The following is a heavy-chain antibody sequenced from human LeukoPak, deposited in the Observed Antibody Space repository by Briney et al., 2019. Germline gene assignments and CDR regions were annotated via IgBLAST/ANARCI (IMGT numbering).Heavy chain of an antibody. D-gene: IGHD1-1*01. CDR2: IRYDGSNK. CDR3: AKTTGAPTPYDY. V-gene: IGHV3-30*02. J-gene: IGHJ4*02. Sequence: GGSLRLSCAASGFTFSSYGMHWVRQAPGKELEWVAFIRYDGSNKYYADSVKGRFTISRDNSKNTLYLQMNSLRAEDTAVYYCAKTTGAPTPYDYWGQGTLVTVSS. CDR1: GFTFSSYG.